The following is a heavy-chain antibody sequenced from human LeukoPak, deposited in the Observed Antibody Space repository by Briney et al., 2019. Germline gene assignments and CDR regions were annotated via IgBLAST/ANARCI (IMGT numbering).Heavy chain of an antibody. D-gene: IGHD2-21*02. Sequence: GGSLRLSCAVSGFTFISYGVQWVRQAPGKGLAWVSRINTDGSSTTYADSVKGRFTIPRDNAKNTLYLQMNSLRAEDTAVYYCARELPREVTLDYWGQGTLVTVSS. CDR1: GFTFISYG. V-gene: IGHV3-74*01. CDR2: INTDGSST. CDR3: ARELPREVTLDY. J-gene: IGHJ4*01.